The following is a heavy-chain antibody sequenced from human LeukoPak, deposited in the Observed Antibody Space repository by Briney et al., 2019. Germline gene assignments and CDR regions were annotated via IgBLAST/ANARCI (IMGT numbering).Heavy chain of an antibody. CDR3: ARDSGYSYADDY. CDR2: ITYNSGTI. Sequence: PGGSLRLSCAASGFTFRSYAMQWVRQAPGKGVEWVSYITYNSGTIFYADSVKGRFTISRDNAKDSLYLQMSSLRDEDTAVYYCARDSGYSYADDYWGQGTLVTVSS. J-gene: IGHJ4*02. V-gene: IGHV3-48*02. D-gene: IGHD5-18*01. CDR1: GFTFRSYA.